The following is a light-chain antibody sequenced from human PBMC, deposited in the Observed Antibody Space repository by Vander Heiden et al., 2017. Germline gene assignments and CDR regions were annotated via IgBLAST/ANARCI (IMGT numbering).Light chain of an antibody. CDR2: EVS. V-gene: IGLV2-14*01. CDR3: SSYTSSSTYV. CDR1: SSDVGGYSF. J-gene: IGLJ1*01. Sequence: QSALTQPASVSGSPGQSITISCTGTSSDVGGYSFVSWYQQHPGKAPKLMIYEVSNRPSGVSNRFSGSKSGNTASLTISGLRAEDEADYYCSSYTSSSTYVFGTGPKVTVL.